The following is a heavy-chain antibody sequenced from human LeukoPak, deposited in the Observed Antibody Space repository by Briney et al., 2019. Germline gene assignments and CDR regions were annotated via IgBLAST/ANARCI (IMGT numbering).Heavy chain of an antibody. CDR1: GGSISSGGYY. CDR2: IYYSGST. D-gene: IGHD6-13*01. V-gene: IGHV4-31*03. Sequence: SETLSLTCTVSGGSISSGGYYWSWIRQHPGKGLEWIGYIYYSGSTYYNPSLKSRVTISVDTSKNQFSLKLSSVTAADTAVYYCASGTAAAGRSLYYYYGMDVWGQGTTVTVSS. CDR3: ASGTAAAGRSLYYYYGMDV. J-gene: IGHJ6*02.